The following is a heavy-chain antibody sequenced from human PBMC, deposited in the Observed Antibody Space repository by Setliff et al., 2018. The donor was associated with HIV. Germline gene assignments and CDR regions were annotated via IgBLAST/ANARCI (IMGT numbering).Heavy chain of an antibody. V-gene: IGHV1-18*01. D-gene: IGHD6-13*01. CDR1: GYSFVNYH. CDR3: ARVPVSSYYHYMDV. J-gene: IGHJ6*03. Sequence: ASVKVSCKDSGYSFVNYHIIWVRQAPGQGLEWVGSISASSVNTNFTQGRVTMTTDTSTRTAYMELRSLRSDDTAVYYCARVPVSSYYHYMDVWGKGTTVTVSS. CDR2: ISASSVNT.